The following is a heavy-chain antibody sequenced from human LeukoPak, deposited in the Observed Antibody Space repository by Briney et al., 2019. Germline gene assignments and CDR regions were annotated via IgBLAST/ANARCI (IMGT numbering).Heavy chain of an antibody. CDR1: AFTFSDYG. J-gene: IGHJ6*02. CDR3: ARENGMDV. V-gene: IGHV3-33*01. Sequence: GGSLRLSCTASAFTFSDYGMHWVRQAPGKGLEWVAVIWYDGSNKYYADSVKGRFTISRDNSKNTLYLQMNSLRAEDTAVYYCARENGMDVWGQGTTVTVSS. CDR2: IWYDGSNK.